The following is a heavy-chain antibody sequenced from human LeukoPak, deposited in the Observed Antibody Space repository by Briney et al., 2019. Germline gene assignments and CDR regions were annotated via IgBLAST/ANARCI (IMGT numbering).Heavy chain of an antibody. CDR3: AKDTAVVSCEY. J-gene: IGHJ4*02. Sequence: QPGESLRLYCAASGFTVSSYAMSWVRQARGKGLEWVSAISGSGGSTYYADSVKGRFTISRDNSKNTLYLQMNSLRAEDTAVYYCAKDTAVVSCEYWGQGTLVTVSS. V-gene: IGHV3-23*01. CDR2: ISGSGGST. CDR1: GFTVSSYA. D-gene: IGHD6-19*01.